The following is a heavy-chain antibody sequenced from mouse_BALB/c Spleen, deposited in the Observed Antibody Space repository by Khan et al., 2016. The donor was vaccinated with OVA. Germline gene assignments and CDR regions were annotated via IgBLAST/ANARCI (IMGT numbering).Heavy chain of an antibody. CDR3: ARGNYYGYAMDY. CDR1: GYSITSNYA. D-gene: IGHD1-1*01. Sequence: EVQLQESGPGLVKPSQSLSLTCTVTGYSITSNYAWNWIRQFPGNKLEWMCYISYSGNTSYNPSLKSRTSITRDTSKNPFFLQLNSVTTEDTATYYCARGNYYGYAMDYWGQGTSVTVSA. V-gene: IGHV3-2*02. CDR2: ISYSGNT. J-gene: IGHJ4*01.